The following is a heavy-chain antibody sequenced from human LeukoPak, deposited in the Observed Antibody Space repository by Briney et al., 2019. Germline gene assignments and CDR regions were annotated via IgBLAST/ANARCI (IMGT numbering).Heavy chain of an antibody. CDR2: VFRSGTT. V-gene: IGHV4-4*08. D-gene: IGHD5-24*01. Sequence: PSETLSLTCNVSGDSLTSHFWSWIRQTPGKGLEWIGYVFRSGTTNYSPSLKSRVTISLDTSKKQFYLRLASVTAADTAVYYCARRMATVTDAFDIWGPGTMVSVSS. J-gene: IGHJ3*02. CDR3: ARRMATVTDAFDI. CDR1: GDSLTSHF.